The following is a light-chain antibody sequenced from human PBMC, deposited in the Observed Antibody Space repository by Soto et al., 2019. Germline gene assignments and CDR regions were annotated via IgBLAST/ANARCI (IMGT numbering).Light chain of an antibody. CDR2: VNSDGSH. Sequence: QLVLTQSPSASASLGASVKLTCTLSSGHSSYAIAWHQQQPEKGPRYLMNVNSDGSHSKGAGIPDRFSGSSSGAERYLTISSLQSEDEADYYCQTWGTGIVVFGGGTKLTVL. J-gene: IGLJ2*01. V-gene: IGLV4-69*01. CDR1: SGHSSYA. CDR3: QTWGTGIVV.